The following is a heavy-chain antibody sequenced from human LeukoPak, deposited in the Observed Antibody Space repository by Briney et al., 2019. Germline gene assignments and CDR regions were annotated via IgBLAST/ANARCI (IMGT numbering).Heavy chain of an antibody. CDR3: AKGGVGMAAAEIGY. V-gene: IGHV3-30*02. Sequence: GGSLRLSCSASGFTFSSYGMHWVRQAPGKGLEWVAFIRYDGSNKYYADSVKGRFTISRDNSKNTLYLQMNSLRAEDTAVYYCAKGGVGMAAAEIGYWGQGTLVTVSS. CDR1: GFTFSSYG. D-gene: IGHD6-13*01. J-gene: IGHJ4*02. CDR2: IRYDGSNK.